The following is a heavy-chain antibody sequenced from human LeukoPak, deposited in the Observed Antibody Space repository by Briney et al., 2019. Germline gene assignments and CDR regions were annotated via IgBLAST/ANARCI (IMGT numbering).Heavy chain of an antibody. Sequence: GGSLRVSCAVSGINVSSNHMTWVRQAPGKGLEWVSVFYPGGNTYYTDSVKGRFTVSRDNSKNTLYLQVNSLRVEDTAVYYCARAAQHLDYWGQGTLVTVSS. J-gene: IGHJ4*02. CDR1: GINVSSNH. CDR2: FYPGGNT. V-gene: IGHV3-53*01. CDR3: ARAAQHLDY.